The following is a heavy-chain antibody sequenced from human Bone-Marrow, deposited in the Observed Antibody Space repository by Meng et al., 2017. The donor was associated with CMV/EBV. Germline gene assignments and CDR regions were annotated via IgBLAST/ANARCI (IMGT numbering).Heavy chain of an antibody. CDR2: IIPIFGTA. J-gene: IGHJ4*02. V-gene: IGHV1-69*05. D-gene: IGHD1-7*01. Sequence: SVKVSCKASGGTFSSYAISWVRQAPGQGLEWMGGIIPIFGTANYAQKFQGRVTMTRDTSTSTVYMELSSLRSEDTAVYYCARLTFNWNYAEDLDYWGQGTLVTVS. CDR1: GGTFSSYA. CDR3: ARLTFNWNYAEDLDY.